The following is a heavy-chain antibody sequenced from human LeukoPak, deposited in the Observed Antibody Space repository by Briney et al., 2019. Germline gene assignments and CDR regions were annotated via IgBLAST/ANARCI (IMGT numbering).Heavy chain of an antibody. J-gene: IGHJ4*02. V-gene: IGHV4-38-2*01. CDR2: IWHSGTT. CDR1: GYSISSGYY. Sequence: PSETLSLTCVVSGYSISSGYYWGWIRQPPGKGLEWLGSIWHSGTTYYNPSLKSRVTISVDTSNNQFSLKLSSVTAADTAVFYCARLSGSGYYFDSWGQGTLVTVSS. CDR3: ARLSGSGYYFDS. D-gene: IGHD3-10*01.